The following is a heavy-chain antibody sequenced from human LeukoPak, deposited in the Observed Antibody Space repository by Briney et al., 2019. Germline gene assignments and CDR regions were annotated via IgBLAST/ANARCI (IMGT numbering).Heavy chain of an antibody. CDR3: ARGGAAAGGYFDY. D-gene: IGHD6-13*01. CDR1: GGSISSYY. J-gene: IGHJ4*02. V-gene: IGHV4-59*01. Sequence: SETLSLTCTVSGGSISSYYWSWIRQPPGKGLEWIGYIYYSGSTNYNPSLKSRVTISVDTSKNQFSLKLSSVTAADTAVYYCARGGAAAGGYFDYWGQGTLVTVSS. CDR2: IYYSGST.